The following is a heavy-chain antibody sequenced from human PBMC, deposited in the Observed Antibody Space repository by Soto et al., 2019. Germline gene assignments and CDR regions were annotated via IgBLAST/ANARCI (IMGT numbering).Heavy chain of an antibody. CDR3: VKDRPSETHSSIAS. Sequence: EVQLLQLGGGLEQPGGSPSLSCGASGFPFSSYAMSWVRQAPGKGLEWVSVISGSGDTSVYANSVEGRFTISRDNSKNTMYLQMNSLRAEDTAVYYCVKDRPSETHSSIASWGQGALVTVSS. CDR2: ISGSGDTS. V-gene: IGHV3-23*01. CDR1: GFPFSSYA. J-gene: IGHJ5*02. D-gene: IGHD6-6*01.